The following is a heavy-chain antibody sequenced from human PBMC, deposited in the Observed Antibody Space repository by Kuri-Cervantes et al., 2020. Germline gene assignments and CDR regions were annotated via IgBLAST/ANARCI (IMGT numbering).Heavy chain of an antibody. CDR1: GFTFSNAW. CDR3: ATGNYFDY. CDR2: IKSKTDGGTT. V-gene: IGHV3-15*01. J-gene: IGHJ4*02. D-gene: IGHD1-14*01. Sequence: GESLKISCAASGFTFSNAWMSWVRQAPGKGLEWVGRIKSKTDGGTTDYAAPVEGRFTVSRDDSTNMFYLQMNSLKTEDTAVYYCATGNYFDYWGQGTLVTVSS.